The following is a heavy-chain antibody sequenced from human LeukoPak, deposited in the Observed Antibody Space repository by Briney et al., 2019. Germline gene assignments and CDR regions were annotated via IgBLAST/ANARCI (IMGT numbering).Heavy chain of an antibody. CDR3: ASAFNPGDFDY. CDR2: ISYDGSNK. J-gene: IGHJ4*02. D-gene: IGHD2/OR15-2a*01. CDR1: GFTFSSYG. V-gene: IGHV3-30*03. Sequence: TGGSLRLSCAASGFTFSSYGMHWVRQAPGKGLEWVAVISYDGSNKYYADSVKGRFTISRDNSKNTLYLQMNSLRAEDTAVYYCASAFNPGDFDYWGQGTLVTVSS.